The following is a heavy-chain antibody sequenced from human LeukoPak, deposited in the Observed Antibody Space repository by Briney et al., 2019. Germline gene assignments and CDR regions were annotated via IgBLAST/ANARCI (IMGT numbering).Heavy chain of an antibody. CDR3: ARGGASSIPFDP. CDR1: GGSVGSGSYY. CDR2: IHNSGST. V-gene: IGHV4-61*01. J-gene: IGHJ5*02. D-gene: IGHD2-2*01. Sequence: SETLSLTCTVSGGSVGSGSYYWSWIRQPPGKGLEWIGFIHNSGSTKYNPSLMSRVTISVDTSKNQFSLKLSSVTAAETAVYYCARGGASSIPFDPWGQGTLVTVSS.